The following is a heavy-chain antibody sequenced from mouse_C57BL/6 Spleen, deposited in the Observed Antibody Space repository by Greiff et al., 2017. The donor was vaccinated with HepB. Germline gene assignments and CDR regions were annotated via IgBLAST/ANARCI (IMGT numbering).Heavy chain of an antibody. V-gene: IGHV1-82*01. D-gene: IGHD3-2*02. CDR1: GYAFSSSW. CDR3: ARDSSGYGFDY. Sequence: VQLQQSGPELVKPGASVKISCKASGYAFSSSWMNWVKQRPGKGLEWIGRIYPGDGDTNYNGKFKGKATLTADKSSSTAYMQLSSLTSEDSAVYFCARDSSGYGFDYWGQGTTLTVSS. CDR2: IYPGDGDT. J-gene: IGHJ2*01.